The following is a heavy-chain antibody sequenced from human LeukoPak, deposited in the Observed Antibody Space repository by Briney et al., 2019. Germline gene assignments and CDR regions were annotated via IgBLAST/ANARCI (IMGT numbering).Heavy chain of an antibody. CDR2: ISSSSSYI. J-gene: IGHJ4*02. Sequence: GGSLRLSCAASGFTFSSYSMNWVRQAPGKGLEWVSSISSSSSYIYYADSVKGRFTISRDNAKNSLYLQMYSLRAEDTAVYYCARGAPGCSSTSCFFDYWGQGTLVTVSS. D-gene: IGHD2-2*01. V-gene: IGHV3-21*01. CDR3: ARGAPGCSSTSCFFDY. CDR1: GFTFSSYS.